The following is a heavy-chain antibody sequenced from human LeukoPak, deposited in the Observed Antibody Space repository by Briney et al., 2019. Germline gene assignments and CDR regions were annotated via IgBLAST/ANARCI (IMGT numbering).Heavy chain of an antibody. CDR1: GYTFTSYG. CDR3: AIDLGRDYVWGSYPSFDI. D-gene: IGHD3-16*02. CDR2: ISVYNGNT. V-gene: IGHV1-18*01. J-gene: IGHJ3*02. Sequence: GASVKVSCKASGYTFTSYGISWVRQAPGQGLEWMGWISVYNGNTNYAQKLQGRVTMTTDTSTSTAYMELRSLRSDDTAVYYCAIDLGRDYVWGSYPSFDIWGQGTMVTVSS.